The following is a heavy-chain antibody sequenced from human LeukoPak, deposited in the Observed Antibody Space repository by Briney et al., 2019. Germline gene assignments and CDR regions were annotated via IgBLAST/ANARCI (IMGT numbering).Heavy chain of an antibody. CDR2: INHSGST. CDR1: GGSFSGYY. Sequence: PSETLSLTCAVYGGSFSGYYWSRIRQPPGKGLEWIGEINHSGSTNYNPSLKSRVTISVDTSKNQFSLKLSSVTAADTAVYYCARGWLSPQQLVLHYFDYWGQGTLVTVSS. V-gene: IGHV4-34*01. J-gene: IGHJ4*02. D-gene: IGHD6-13*01. CDR3: ARGWLSPQQLVLHYFDY.